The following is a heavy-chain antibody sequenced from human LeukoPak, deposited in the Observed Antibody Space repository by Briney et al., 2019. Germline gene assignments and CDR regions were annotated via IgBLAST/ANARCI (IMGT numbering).Heavy chain of an antibody. J-gene: IGHJ3*02. V-gene: IGHV4-59*01. Sequence: PSETLSLTCTVSGGSISSYYWSWIRQPPGKGLEWIGYIYYSGSTNYNPSLKSRVTISVDTPKNQFSLKLSSVTAADTAVYYCARVLGTTNSPYDAFDIWGQGTMVTVSS. CDR2: IYYSGST. D-gene: IGHD1-7*01. CDR1: GGSISSYY. CDR3: ARVLGTTNSPYDAFDI.